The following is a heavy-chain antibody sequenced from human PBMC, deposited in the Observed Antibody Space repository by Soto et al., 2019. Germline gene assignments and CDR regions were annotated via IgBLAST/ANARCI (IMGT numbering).Heavy chain of an antibody. J-gene: IGHJ1*01. CDR2: ISGSGDRT. CDR3: VKDDGGYPSTAPH. Sequence: VQLLESGGGLVQPGGSLRLSCAASGITISNYPMSWVRQAPGKGLDWVSGISGSGDRTYYADSAKGRFTISKDISKNSMALQLDNLGVGDTAVYFCVKDDGGYPSTAPHWGQGALVTVSS. CDR1: GITISNYP. D-gene: IGHD3-22*01. V-gene: IGHV3-23*01.